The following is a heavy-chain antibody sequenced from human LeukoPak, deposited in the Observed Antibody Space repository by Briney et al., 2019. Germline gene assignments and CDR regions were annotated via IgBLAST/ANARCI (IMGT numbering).Heavy chain of an antibody. D-gene: IGHD3-10*01. J-gene: IGHJ6*03. CDR3: ARAVGSGSFQTYYYYMDV. V-gene: IGHV4-39*07. CDR2: IYYSGST. CDR1: GGSISSSSYY. Sequence: SETLSLTCTVSGGSISSSSYYWGWIRQPPGKGMQWTGSIYYSGSTYYNPSLKSRVTISVDTSKNQFSLKLSSVTAADTAVYYCARAVGSGSFQTYYYYMDVWGKGTTVTISS.